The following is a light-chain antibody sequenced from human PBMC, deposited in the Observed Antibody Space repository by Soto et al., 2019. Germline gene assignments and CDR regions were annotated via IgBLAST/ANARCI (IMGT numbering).Light chain of an antibody. J-gene: IGKJ5*01. Sequence: EIVLTQSPATLSLSPGERATLSCRASQSVSSYLAWYQQNPGQAPRLLIYDASNRATGIPARFSGSGSGTDFTLTISRREPEDFAVYYCQQRSNGRITFRQGTRLEIK. CDR3: QQRSNGRIT. V-gene: IGKV3-11*01. CDR2: DAS. CDR1: QSVSSY.